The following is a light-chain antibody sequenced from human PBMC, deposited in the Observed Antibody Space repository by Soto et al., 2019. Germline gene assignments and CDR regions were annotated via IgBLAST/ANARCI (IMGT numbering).Light chain of an antibody. Sequence: EIVMTQSPATLSVSPGERATLSCRASQSVSGNLAWYQQKPGQAPRLLIYAASTRATGIPARFSGSGSGTELTLTIGSLQSEDFAVYRCPPYNNWPHISFGPGTKVDIK. CDR1: QSVSGN. CDR3: PPYNNWPHIS. V-gene: IGKV3-15*01. J-gene: IGKJ3*01. CDR2: AAS.